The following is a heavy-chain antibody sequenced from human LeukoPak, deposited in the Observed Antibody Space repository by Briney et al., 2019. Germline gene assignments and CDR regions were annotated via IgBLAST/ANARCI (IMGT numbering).Heavy chain of an antibody. J-gene: IGHJ4*02. CDR1: GGSIGSSSYY. D-gene: IGHD3-22*01. V-gene: IGHV4-39*01. CDR3: ARYYYDSSGYYYFDY. Sequence: SETLSLTCTVSGGSIGSSSYYWGWIRQPPGKGLEWIGSIYYSGSTYYNPSLKSRVTISVDTSKNQFSLKLSSVTAADTAVYYCARYYYDSSGYYYFDYWGQGTLVTVSS. CDR2: IYYSGST.